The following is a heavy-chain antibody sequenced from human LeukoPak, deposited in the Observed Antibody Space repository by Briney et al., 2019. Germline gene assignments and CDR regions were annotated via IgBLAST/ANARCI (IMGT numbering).Heavy chain of an antibody. Sequence: SETLSLTCAVYGGSFSGYYWSWIRQPPGKGLEWIGEINHSGSTNYNPSLKSRVTISVDTSKNQFSLKLSSVTAADTAVYYCARLSSDFWSGYYDRRDYHMDVWGKGTTVTVSS. CDR1: GGSFSGYY. D-gene: IGHD3-3*01. V-gene: IGHV4-34*01. CDR2: INHSGST. J-gene: IGHJ6*04. CDR3: ARLSSDFWSGYYDRRDYHMDV.